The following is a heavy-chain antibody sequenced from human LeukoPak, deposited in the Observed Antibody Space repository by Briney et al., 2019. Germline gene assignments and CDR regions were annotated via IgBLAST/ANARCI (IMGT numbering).Heavy chain of an antibody. V-gene: IGHV7-4-1*02. CDR1: GYTFTSYA. CDR3: ARACTEVGATVLDH. D-gene: IGHD1-26*01. Sequence: ASVKVSCKASGYTFTSYAMNWVRQAPGHRLEWMGWINTNTGNPTYAQGFIGRFVFSLDTSISTAYLQISSLKAEDTAVYYCARACTEVGATVLDHWGQGTRDSVSS. J-gene: IGHJ4*02. CDR2: INTNTGNP.